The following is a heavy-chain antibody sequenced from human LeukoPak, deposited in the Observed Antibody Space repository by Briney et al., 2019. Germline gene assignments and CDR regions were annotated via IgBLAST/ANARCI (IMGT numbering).Heavy chain of an antibody. Sequence: SVKVSCKASGYIFTNYYMHWVRQAPGQGLEWTGTINPSGGSTTYAQKFQSRVTMTRDTSTSTAYMELSSLRSEDTAVYYCARVPETYDFWSGVMAGWFDPWGQGTLVTVSS. CDR2: INPSGGST. V-gene: IGHV1-46*01. D-gene: IGHD3-3*01. CDR1: GYIFTNYY. J-gene: IGHJ5*02. CDR3: ARVPETYDFWSGVMAGWFDP.